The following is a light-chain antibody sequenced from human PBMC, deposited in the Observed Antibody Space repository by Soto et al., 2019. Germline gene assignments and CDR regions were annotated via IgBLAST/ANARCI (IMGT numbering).Light chain of an antibody. CDR1: GSDVGGYDY. V-gene: IGLV2-14*01. J-gene: IGLJ1*01. CDR3: SSYTRSSTYV. CDR2: EVT. Sequence: QSVLTQPASVSGSPGQSITISCTGTGSDVGGYDYVSWYQHHPGKAPKVMIYEVTNRPSGVSNRFSGSKSGNTASLTISGLLAEDEADYYCSSYTRSSTYVFGTGTKSPS.